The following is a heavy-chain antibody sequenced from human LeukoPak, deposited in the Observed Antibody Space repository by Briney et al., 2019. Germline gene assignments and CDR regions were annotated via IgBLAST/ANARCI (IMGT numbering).Heavy chain of an antibody. D-gene: IGHD6-19*01. CDR2: IKPDGSEK. Sequence: GESLRLSCAASGFTFITSWMSWLRQAPGKGLEWVAHIKPDGSEKYYVDSVKGRFTISRDNAKNSLSLQMNSLRAGDTAVYYCARVKSYSSGGLDAFDIWGQGTMVTVSS. J-gene: IGHJ3*02. V-gene: IGHV3-7*01. CDR3: ARVKSYSSGGLDAFDI. CDR1: GFTFITSW.